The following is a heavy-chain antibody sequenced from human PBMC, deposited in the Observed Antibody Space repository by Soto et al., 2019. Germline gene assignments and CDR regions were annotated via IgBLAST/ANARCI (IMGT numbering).Heavy chain of an antibody. CDR2: IYHGGTT. V-gene: IGHV4-30-4*01. CDR1: SGSISTNDYN. Sequence: QVQLQESGPGLVKPSQTLSLTCTVSSGSISTNDYNWSWIRQSPDRGLEWIGHIYHGGTTYNNPSRKTRTSISVDTSKNQFSLKLNSVSAADTAVYYCARGPSGDKVDYWGQGILVTVSS. D-gene: IGHD7-27*01. CDR3: ARGPSGDKVDY. J-gene: IGHJ4*02.